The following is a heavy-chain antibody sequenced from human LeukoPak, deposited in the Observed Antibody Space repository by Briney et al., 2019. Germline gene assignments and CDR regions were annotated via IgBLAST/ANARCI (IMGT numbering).Heavy chain of an antibody. J-gene: IGHJ5*02. Sequence: GASVKVSCKASGGTFSSYAISWVRQAPGQGLEWVGGIIPIFGTANYAQKFQGRVTITTDESTSTAYMELSSLRSEDTAVYYCARASEELHNWFDPWGQGTLVTVSS. CDR3: ARASEELHNWFDP. V-gene: IGHV1-69*05. CDR2: IIPIFGTA. CDR1: GGTFSSYA. D-gene: IGHD1-26*01.